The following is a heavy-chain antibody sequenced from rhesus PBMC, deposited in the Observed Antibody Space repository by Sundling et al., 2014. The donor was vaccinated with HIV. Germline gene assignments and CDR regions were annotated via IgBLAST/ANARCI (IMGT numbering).Heavy chain of an antibody. CDR1: GGSISDSYF. CDR3: ARDRIAAGRYYGLDS. D-gene: IGHD6-13*01. V-gene: IGHV4-106*01. Sequence: QVQLQESGPGLVKPSETLSLTCAVSGGSISDSYFWSWIRQPPGKGLEWIGYIYGRGGSTNYNPSLKSRVTISTDTSNNQFSLNLDSVTAADTAVYYCARDRIAAGRYYGLDSWGQGVVVTVSS. J-gene: IGHJ6*01. CDR2: IYGRGGST.